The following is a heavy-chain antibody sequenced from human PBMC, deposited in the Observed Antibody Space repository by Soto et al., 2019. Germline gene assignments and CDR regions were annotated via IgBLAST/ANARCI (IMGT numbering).Heavy chain of an antibody. CDR3: ARELRGEAARRLGAFDI. Sequence: GGSLRLSCAASGFTFSSYAMHWVRQAPGKGLEWVAVISYDGSNKYYADSVKGRFTISRDNSKNTLYLQMNSLRAEDTAVYYCARELRGEAARRLGAFDIWGQGTMVTVSS. D-gene: IGHD6-6*01. V-gene: IGHV3-30-3*01. CDR2: ISYDGSNK. CDR1: GFTFSSYA. J-gene: IGHJ3*02.